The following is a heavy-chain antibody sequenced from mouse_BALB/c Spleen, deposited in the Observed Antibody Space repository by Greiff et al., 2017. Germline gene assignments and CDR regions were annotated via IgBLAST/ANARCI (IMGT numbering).Heavy chain of an antibody. CDR1: GFSLTSYG. Sequence: VKLVESGPGLVAPSQSLSITCTVSGFSLTSYGVHWVRQPPGKGLEWLGVIWAGGSTNYNSALMSRLSISKDNSKSQVFLKMNSLQTDDTAMYYCARDDDGYYRCAYWGQGTLVTVSA. CDR3: ARDDDGYYRCAY. CDR2: IWAGGST. V-gene: IGHV2-9*02. J-gene: IGHJ3*01. D-gene: IGHD2-3*01.